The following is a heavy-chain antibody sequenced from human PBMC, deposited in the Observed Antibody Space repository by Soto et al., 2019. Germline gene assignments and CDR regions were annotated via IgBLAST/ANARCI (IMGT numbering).Heavy chain of an antibody. V-gene: IGHV1-18*01. J-gene: IGHJ4*02. CDR1: GYTFTSYG. D-gene: IGHD1-1*01. CDR2: ISAYGGNT. CDR3: ARDQEPDLSYYFDY. Sequence: DSVKIACKASGYTFTSYGMSGVRQAPGQGLEWMGWISAYGGNTSYAQKLQGRVTMTRDTSTSTVYMELSSLRSEDTAVYYCARDQEPDLSYYFDYWGQGTLVTVSS.